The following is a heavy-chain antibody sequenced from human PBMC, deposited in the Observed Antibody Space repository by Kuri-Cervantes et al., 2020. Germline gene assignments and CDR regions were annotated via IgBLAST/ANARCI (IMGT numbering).Heavy chain of an antibody. J-gene: IGHJ4*02. CDR3: ARAVHQLLIDY. D-gene: IGHD2-2*01. Sequence: GGSRRLSCAASGFSFSSYSMTWVRQAPGKGLEWVSYISSSSSTIYYADSVKGRFTISRDNAKNSLYLQINSLRDEDTAVYYCARAVHQLLIDYWGKGTLVTVSS. V-gene: IGHV3-48*02. CDR1: GFSFSSYS. CDR2: ISSSSSTI.